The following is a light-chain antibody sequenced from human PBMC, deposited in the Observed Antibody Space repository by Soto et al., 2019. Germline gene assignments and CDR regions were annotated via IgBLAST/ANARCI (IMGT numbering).Light chain of an antibody. CDR2: GAS. CDR3: QQYNNWPRT. CDR1: QSVSTN. V-gene: IGKV3-15*01. Sequence: EIVMTQSPVTLSVSPGERATLSCRASQSVSTNLAWYQQKPGQTPRLLIYGASTRADDFPARFSGRGSGTEFTLTISSLQPEDIAAYYGQQYNNWPRTFGQGTKVEVK. J-gene: IGKJ1*01.